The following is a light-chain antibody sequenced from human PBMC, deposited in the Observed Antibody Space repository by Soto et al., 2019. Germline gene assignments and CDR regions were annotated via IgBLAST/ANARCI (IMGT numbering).Light chain of an antibody. CDR1: QSVSNS. Sequence: EIVLTQSPATLSLSPGERATLSCWASQSVSNSLAWYQQRPVQSPRLLIYDVSTMATGIPARFGGSGSGTDFTLTISSLETEDFAVYYCQQRTNWPLTFGGGTKVEI. CDR2: DVS. V-gene: IGKV3-11*01. CDR3: QQRTNWPLT. J-gene: IGKJ4*01.